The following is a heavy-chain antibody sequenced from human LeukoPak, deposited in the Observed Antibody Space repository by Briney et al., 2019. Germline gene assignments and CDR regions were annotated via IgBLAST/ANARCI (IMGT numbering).Heavy chain of an antibody. D-gene: IGHD4-17*01. CDR1: GFPFSTYA. CDR3: AKDVYGDYGGLDY. V-gene: IGHV3-23*01. Sequence: GGSLRLSCAASGFPFSTYAMSWVRQAPGKGLEWVSSIRGSDGSTYYADSVKGRFAISRDNSKNTLYLQMNSLRAEDTAVYYCAKDVYGDYGGLDYWGQGTTVTVSS. J-gene: IGHJ6*02. CDR2: IRGSDGST.